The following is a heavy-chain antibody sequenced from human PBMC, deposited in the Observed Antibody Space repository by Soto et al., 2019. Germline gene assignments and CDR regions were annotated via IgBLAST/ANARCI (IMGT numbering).Heavy chain of an antibody. CDR3: ARCYDILTGYYRVVHLFDP. CDR2: INHSGST. V-gene: IGHV4-34*01. Sequence: ETLSLTCAVYGGSFSGYYWSWIRQPPGKGLEWIGEINHSGSTNYNPSLKSRVTISVDTSKNQFSLKLSSVTAADTAVYYCARCYDILTGYYRVVHLFDPWGQGTLVTVSS. D-gene: IGHD3-9*01. J-gene: IGHJ5*02. CDR1: GGSFSGYY.